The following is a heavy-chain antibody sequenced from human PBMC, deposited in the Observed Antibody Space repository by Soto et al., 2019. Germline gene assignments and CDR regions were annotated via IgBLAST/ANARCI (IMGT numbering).Heavy chain of an antibody. CDR2: IYHSGST. V-gene: IGHV4-30-2*01. Sequence: PSETLSLTCAVSGGSISSGGYSWSWIRQPPGKGLEWIGYIYHSGSTYYNPSLKSRVTISVDRSKNQFSLKLSSVTAADTAVYYCAREAVRHYFDYWGQGTLVTVSS. J-gene: IGHJ4*02. CDR1: GGSISSGGYS. CDR3: AREAVRHYFDY.